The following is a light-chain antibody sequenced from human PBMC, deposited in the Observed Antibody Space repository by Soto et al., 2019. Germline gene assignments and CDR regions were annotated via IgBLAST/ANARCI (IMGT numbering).Light chain of an antibody. CDR2: GAS. CDR3: QQYGSSPST. V-gene: IGKV3-20*01. J-gene: IGKJ2*02. Sequence: EIVLTQSPGTLSLSPGERATLSCRASQSVSSSYLAWYQQKPGQAPRLLIYGASSRATGIPDRFSGSVSGTDFTPTISRLEPEDFAVYYCQQYGSSPSTFGQGTKLEIK. CDR1: QSVSSSY.